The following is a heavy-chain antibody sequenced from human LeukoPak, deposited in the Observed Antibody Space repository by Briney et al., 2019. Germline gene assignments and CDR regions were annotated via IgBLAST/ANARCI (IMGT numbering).Heavy chain of an antibody. CDR2: ISTSSSYI. V-gene: IGHV3-21*01. CDR1: GFTFSSYW. J-gene: IGHJ4*02. CDR3: AREVENTSGWYSHFDY. D-gene: IGHD6-19*01. Sequence: GGSLRLSSAASGFTFSSYWMHWVRQAPGKGLVWVSSISTSSSYIYYADSVKGRFTISRDNAKNSLYLQMNSLRAEDTAVYYCAREVENTSGWYSHFDYWGQGTLVTVSS.